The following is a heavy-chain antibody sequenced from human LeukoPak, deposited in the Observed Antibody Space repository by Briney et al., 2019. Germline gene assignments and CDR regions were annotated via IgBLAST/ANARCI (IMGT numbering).Heavy chain of an antibody. CDR1: GYTFIGYY. D-gene: IGHD6-19*01. CDR2: INPNSGGT. J-gene: IGHJ5*02. CDR3: ATQATSGWHFS. Sequence: ASVKVSCKASGYTFIGYYMHWVRQAPGQGPELMGWINPNSGGTNYAQKFQGRVTMTRDTSLSTVCMELSRLRSDDTAVYYCATQATSGWHFSWGQGTLVTVSS. V-gene: IGHV1-2*02.